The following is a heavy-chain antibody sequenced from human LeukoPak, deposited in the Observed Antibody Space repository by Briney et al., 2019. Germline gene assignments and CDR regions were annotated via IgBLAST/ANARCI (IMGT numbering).Heavy chain of an antibody. J-gene: IGHJ4*02. V-gene: IGHV3-48*02. CDR2: ISSDSSTI. CDR3: ARHYYASGSYYDY. CDR1: RFTFSGYS. Sequence: GGSLRLSCAASRFTFSGYSMNWVRQAPGKGLEWVSYISSDSSTIYYADSVKGRFTISRDNAKNSLYLQMNSLRDEDTAVYYCARHYYASGSYYDYWGQGTLVTVSS. D-gene: IGHD3-10*01.